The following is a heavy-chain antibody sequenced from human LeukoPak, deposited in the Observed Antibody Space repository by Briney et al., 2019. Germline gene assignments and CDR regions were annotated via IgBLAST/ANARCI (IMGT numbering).Heavy chain of an antibody. CDR1: GFTFSSYG. D-gene: IGHD3-16*02. CDR2: IRYDGSNK. V-gene: IGHV3-30*02. J-gene: IGHJ4*02. Sequence: PGGSLRLSCAASGFTFSSYGMHWVRQAPGKGLEWVAFIRYDGSNKYYADSVKGRFTISRDNSKNTLYLQMNSLRAEDTAVYYCAKDRDYDYVWGSYRLQDYWGQGTLVTVSS. CDR3: AKDRDYDYVWGSYRLQDY.